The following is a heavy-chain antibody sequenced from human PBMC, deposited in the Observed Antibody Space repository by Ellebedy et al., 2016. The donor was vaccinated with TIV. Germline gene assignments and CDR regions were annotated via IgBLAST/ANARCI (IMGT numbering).Heavy chain of an antibody. V-gene: IGHV1-69*13. Sequence: AASVKVSCKASGGTFSNYAFSWVRQAPGQGLEWMGGIIPLFNTGNYAQKFQGRVTVTADESTRTAYMELRSLRSEDTAVYYCVRGPYYFDTGRGPYYYDSRGPSESPWGFDYWGQGTLVTVSS. CDR2: IIPLFNTG. CDR3: VRGPYYFDTGRGPYYYDSRGPSESPWGFDY. D-gene: IGHD3-22*01. J-gene: IGHJ4*02. CDR1: GGTFSNYA.